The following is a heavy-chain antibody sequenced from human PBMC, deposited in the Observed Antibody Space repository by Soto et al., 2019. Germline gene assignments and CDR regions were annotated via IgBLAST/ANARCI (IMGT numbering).Heavy chain of an antibody. CDR2: ISHSGTT. J-gene: IGHJ3*02. CDR3: ARIPTSSRYGGGAFDI. CDR1: SGSITSNNW. Sequence: SETLSLTCAVSSGSITSNNWWTWVRQPPGKGLEWIGEISHSGTTNYKPSLRSRVTISVDKSNKQVSLRLTSVTAADTAVFYCARIPTSSRYGGGAFDIWGQGIMVTVSS. V-gene: IGHV4-4*02. D-gene: IGHD6-13*01.